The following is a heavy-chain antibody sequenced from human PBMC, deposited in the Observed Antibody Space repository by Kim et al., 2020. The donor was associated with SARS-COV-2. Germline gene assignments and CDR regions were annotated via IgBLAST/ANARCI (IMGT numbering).Heavy chain of an antibody. CDR2: IYYSGST. D-gene: IGHD1-1*01. CDR1: GGSISSSSYY. J-gene: IGHJ2*01. Sequence: SETLSLTCTVSGGSISSSSYYWGSIRQPPGKGLEWFGSIYYSGSTYYNPSLKSRVTISVDTSKNQFSLKLSSVTAADTAVYYCATSWVSQLPVSNWYFDRWGRGTLVTVSS. CDR3: ATSWVSQLPVSNWYFDR. V-gene: IGHV4-39*01.